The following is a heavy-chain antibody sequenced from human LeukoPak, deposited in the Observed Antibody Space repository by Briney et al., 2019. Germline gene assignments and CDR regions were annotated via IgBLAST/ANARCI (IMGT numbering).Heavy chain of an antibody. D-gene: IGHD3-10*01. J-gene: IGHJ4*02. CDR3: ARGGDYASGSPGDY. CDR1: GFTSTTYW. CDR2: INTDGSTT. Sequence: TGGSLRLSCAASGFTSTTYWMHWVRQAPGKGLVWVSRINTDGSTTTYADSVKGRFTISRDNAKNTLYLQMNSLRAEDTAVYYCARGGDYASGSPGDYWGQGTLVTVSS. V-gene: IGHV3-74*01.